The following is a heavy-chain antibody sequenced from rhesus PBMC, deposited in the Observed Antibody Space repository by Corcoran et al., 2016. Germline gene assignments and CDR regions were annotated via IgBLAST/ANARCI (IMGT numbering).Heavy chain of an antibody. D-gene: IGHD1-1*01. Sequence: EVQLVESGGGLAKPGGSLRLSCAASGFTFSDYYMDWVRQAPGKGLEWVSRISNGGNSTWYADSVKGRFTIYRENAKNTLYLQMNSLRTEDTAVYYCARDRAGGFDYWGQGVLVTVSS. CDR1: GFTFSDYY. V-gene: IGHV3-178*01. CDR3: ARDRAGGFDY. CDR2: ISNGGNST. J-gene: IGHJ4*01.